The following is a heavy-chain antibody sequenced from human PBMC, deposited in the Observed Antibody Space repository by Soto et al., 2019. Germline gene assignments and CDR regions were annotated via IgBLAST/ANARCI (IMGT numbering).Heavy chain of an antibody. J-gene: IGHJ4*02. D-gene: IGHD3-3*01. CDR1: GYTFTSYG. CDR3: ARDVEWLLRYYFDY. Sequence: ASVKVSCKACGYTFTSYGISWVRQAPGQGLEWMGWISAYNGNTNYAQKLQGRVTMTTDTPTSTAYMELRSLRSDDTAVYYCARDVEWLLRYYFDYWGQGTLVTVSS. CDR2: ISAYNGNT. V-gene: IGHV1-18*04.